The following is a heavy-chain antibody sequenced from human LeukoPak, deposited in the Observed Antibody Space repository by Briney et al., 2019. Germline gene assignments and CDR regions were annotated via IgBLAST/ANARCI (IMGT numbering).Heavy chain of an antibody. CDR1: GGSISSYC. CDR2: IDQSRST. V-gene: IGHV4-34*01. D-gene: IGHD3-10*01. CDR3: ARDPYYYGSGSPS. Sequence: SETLSLTCTVSGGSISSYCWSWIRQPPGKGLEWIGEIDQSRSTIYNPSLESRITISIDTSKKHLSLKLSSVTAADTAMYYCARDPYYYGSGSPSWGQGTLVTVSS. J-gene: IGHJ5*02.